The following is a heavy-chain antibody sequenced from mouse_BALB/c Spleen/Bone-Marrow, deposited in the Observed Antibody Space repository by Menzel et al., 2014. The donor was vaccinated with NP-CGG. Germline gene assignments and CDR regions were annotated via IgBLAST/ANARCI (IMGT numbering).Heavy chain of an antibody. CDR2: IRNKANGYTT. V-gene: IGHV7-3*02. CDR1: GFTFTDYY. CDR3: ARDKGRVFFDY. Sequence: EVKLEESGGALVQPGGSLRLSCAPSGFTFTDYYMNWVRQPPGKALEWLGFIRNKANGYTTEYSASVKGRFTISRDNSQSILYLQMNTLRAEDSATYYCARDKGRVFFDYWGQGTTLTVSS. J-gene: IGHJ2*01.